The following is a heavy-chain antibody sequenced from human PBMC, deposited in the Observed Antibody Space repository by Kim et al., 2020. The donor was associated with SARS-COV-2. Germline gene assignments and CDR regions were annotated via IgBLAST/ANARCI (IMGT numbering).Heavy chain of an antibody. V-gene: IGHV6-1*01. Sequence: SQTLSLTCAISGDSVSSNSAAWNWIRQSPSRGLGWLGRTYYRSKWYKDYALSVKSRITIIPDTSKNQFSLHLNSVTPDDTAVYYCARGGWEFDYWGQGTLVTVSS. J-gene: IGHJ4*02. CDR1: GDSVSSNSAA. CDR2: TYYRSKWYK. D-gene: IGHD6-19*01. CDR3: ARGGWEFDY.